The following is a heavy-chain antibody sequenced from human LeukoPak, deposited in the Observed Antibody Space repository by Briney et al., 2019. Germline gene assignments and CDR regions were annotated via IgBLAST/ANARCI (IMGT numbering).Heavy chain of an antibody. J-gene: IGHJ4*02. D-gene: IGHD3-16*02. V-gene: IGHV4-39*01. CDR2: LGYDGSA. Sequence: KPSETLSLTCTVSGASITSESSYWGWIHQPPGKGFQWIGGLGYDGSAHYNPSLQSHVSISADTSNNQFSLKLASVTASDTGVYFCARAPSYRRYSYHSWGQGTLVTVSS. CDR3: ARAPSYRRYSYHS. CDR1: GASITSESSY.